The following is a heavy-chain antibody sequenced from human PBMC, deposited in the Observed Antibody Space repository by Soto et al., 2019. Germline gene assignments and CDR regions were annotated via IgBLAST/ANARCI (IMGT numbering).Heavy chain of an antibody. V-gene: IGHV4-31*03. CDR1: GGSISSGGYY. CDR3: ARAARGGSYFEDPPSWFDP. J-gene: IGHJ5*02. Sequence: SETLSLTCTVSGGSISSGGYYWRWIRQHPGKGLEWIGYIYYSGSTYYNPSLKSRVTISVDTSKNQFSLKLSSVTAADTAVYYCARAARGGSYFEDPPSWFDPWGQGTLVTV. D-gene: IGHD1-26*01. CDR2: IYYSGST.